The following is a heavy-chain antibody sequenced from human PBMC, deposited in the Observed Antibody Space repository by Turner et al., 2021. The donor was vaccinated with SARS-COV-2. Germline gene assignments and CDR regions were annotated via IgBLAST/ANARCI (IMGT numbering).Heavy chain of an antibody. V-gene: IGHV3-48*01. CDR3: ARGRGARSYYYCGMDV. Sequence: VQLVESGGGLVQPGGSLRLSCAAPGFTFSSDNMNWVRPAPGKGREWVSYISSSSSTIYYADSVKGRFTVSRDNAKNSQYLQMNSLRAEDTAVYYCARGRGARSYYYCGMDVWGQGTTVTVSS. D-gene: IGHD4-17*01. J-gene: IGHJ6*02. CDR1: GFTFSSDN. CDR2: ISSSSSTI.